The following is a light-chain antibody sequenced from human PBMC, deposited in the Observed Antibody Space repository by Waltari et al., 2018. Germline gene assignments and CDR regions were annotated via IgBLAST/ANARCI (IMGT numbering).Light chain of an antibody. CDR3: MQALQTPFT. V-gene: IGKV2-28*01. Sequence: DIVMTQSPLSLPVTPGESASISCRSSQSLLHSNGYNYLDWYRQKPGQSPQLLIYLGSNRASGVPDRFSGSGSGTDFTLKISRVEAEDVGVYYCMQALQTPFTFGPGTKVDIK. CDR1: QSLLHSNGYNY. CDR2: LGS. J-gene: IGKJ3*01.